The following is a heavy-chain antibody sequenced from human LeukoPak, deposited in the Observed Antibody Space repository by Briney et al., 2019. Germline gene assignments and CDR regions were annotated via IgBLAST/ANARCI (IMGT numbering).Heavy chain of an antibody. J-gene: IGHJ5*02. CDR2: MNPNSGNT. D-gene: IGHD3-3*01. CDR1: GYTFTSYD. V-gene: IGHV1-8*01. Sequence: ASVKVSCKASGYTFTSYDINWVRQATGQGLEWMGWMNPNSGNTGYAQKFQGRVTITADESTSTAYMELSSLRSEDTAVYYCARDGTKYYDFWSGYYTYWFDPWGQGTLVTVSS. CDR3: ARDGTKYYDFWSGYYTYWFDP.